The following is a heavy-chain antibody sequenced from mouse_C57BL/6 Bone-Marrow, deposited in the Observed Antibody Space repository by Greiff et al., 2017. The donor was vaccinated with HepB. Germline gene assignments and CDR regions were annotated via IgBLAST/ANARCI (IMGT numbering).Heavy chain of an antibody. V-gene: IGHV1-76*01. J-gene: IGHJ3*01. D-gene: IGHD1-1*01. CDR3: ARPLPYYYGRTGGFAY. CDR1: GYTFTDYY. Sequence: QVQLKQSGAELVRPGASVKLSCKASGYTFTDYYINWVKQRPGQGLEWIARIYPGSGNTYYNEKFKGKATLTAEKSSSTAYMQLSSLTSEDSAVYFCARPLPYYYGRTGGFAYWGQGTLVTVSA. CDR2: IYPGSGNT.